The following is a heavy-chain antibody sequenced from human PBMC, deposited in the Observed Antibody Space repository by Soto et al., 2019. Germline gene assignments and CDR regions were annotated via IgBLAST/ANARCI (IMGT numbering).Heavy chain of an antibody. CDR3: TRDLYYFDSSAYYGHNWFDP. Sequence: SVKVSCKASGDTFSTYTITWVRQAPGQGLEWMGGIITNNGTTNYAQKFQGRVTMTTDTSTSTAYMELTSLRSEDTAVYYCTRDLYYFDSSAYYGHNWFDPWGQGTRVTVSS. V-gene: IGHV1-69*16. CDR1: GDTFSTYT. CDR2: IITNNGTT. D-gene: IGHD3-22*01. J-gene: IGHJ5*02.